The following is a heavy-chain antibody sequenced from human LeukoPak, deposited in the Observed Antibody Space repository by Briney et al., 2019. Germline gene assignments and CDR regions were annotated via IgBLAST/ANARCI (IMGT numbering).Heavy chain of an antibody. CDR1: GYTFTSYD. V-gene: IGHV1-8*03. CDR3: AREWGGGDVFDI. Sequence: ASVRVSCKASGYTFTSYDLKWVRQAPGQGLEWMGWMNPNTGNTGYAQKFQGRVAITRNTSISTAYRELNSLRSEDTAVYYCAREWGGGDVFDIWGQGTMVTVSS. CDR2: MNPNTGNT. D-gene: IGHD1-26*01. J-gene: IGHJ3*02.